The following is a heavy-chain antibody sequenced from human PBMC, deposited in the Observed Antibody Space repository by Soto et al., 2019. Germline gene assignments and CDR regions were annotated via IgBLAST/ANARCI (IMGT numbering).Heavy chain of an antibody. D-gene: IGHD6-6*01. CDR1: GFTFSSYG. CDR2: IWYDGSNK. Sequence: QVQLVESGGGVVQPGRSLRLSCAASGFTFSSYGMHWVRQAPGKGLEWVAVIWYDGSNKYYADSVKGQFTISRDNSKNTLYLQMNSLRAEDTAVYYCARDMLEQLVPGSYYYYGMDVWGQGTTVTVSS. CDR3: ARDMLEQLVPGSYYYYGMDV. V-gene: IGHV3-33*01. J-gene: IGHJ6*02.